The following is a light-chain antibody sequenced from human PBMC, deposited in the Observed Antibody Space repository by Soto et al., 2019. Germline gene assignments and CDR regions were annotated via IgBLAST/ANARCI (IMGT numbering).Light chain of an antibody. J-gene: IGKJ1*01. CDR1: QSVRSS. Sequence: EIVLTQSPATLSLSPGERATLSCRATQSVRSSLAWYLQHPGQAPRLLIYDASKRPTGIPARFSGSGSGTDFTLTISSLEPKDFAVYYCQQRSNWPGTFGQGTKVEIK. V-gene: IGKV3-11*01. CDR2: DAS. CDR3: QQRSNWPGT.